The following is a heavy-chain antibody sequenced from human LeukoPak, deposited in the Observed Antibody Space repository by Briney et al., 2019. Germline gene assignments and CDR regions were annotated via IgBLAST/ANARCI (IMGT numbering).Heavy chain of an antibody. V-gene: IGHV1-18*01. J-gene: IGHJ4*02. D-gene: IGHD2-21*02. CDR3: AREEHCGGDCYFFDY. CDR2: ISAYNGNT. Sequence: GASVKLSCKASGYTFTSYGISWVRQAPGQGLEWMGWISAYNGNTNYAQKLQGRVTMTTDTSTSTAYMELRSLRSDDTAVYYCAREEHCGGDCYFFDYWGQGTLVTVSS. CDR1: GYTFTSYG.